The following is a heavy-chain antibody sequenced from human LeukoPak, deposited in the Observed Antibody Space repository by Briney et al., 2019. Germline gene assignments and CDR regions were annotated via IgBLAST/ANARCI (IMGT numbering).Heavy chain of an antibody. Sequence: GGSLRLSCAASGFAFSRNDMSWVRQAPGKGLEWVSSIGGSGTRTYYADSVKGRFTISRDTSRNTLYLQMNSLRAEDAAVYYCAKYRGFGDSYDSWGQGTLVTVSS. D-gene: IGHD3-10*01. CDR3: AKYRGFGDSYDS. V-gene: IGHV3-23*01. CDR2: IGGSGTRT. J-gene: IGHJ4*02. CDR1: GFAFSRND.